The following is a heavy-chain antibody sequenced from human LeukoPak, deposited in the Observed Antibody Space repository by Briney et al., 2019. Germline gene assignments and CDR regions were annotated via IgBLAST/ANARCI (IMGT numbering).Heavy chain of an antibody. V-gene: IGHV4-39*01. J-gene: IGHJ4*02. Sequence: SVTLSLTCTVSGGSISSSSYYWGWIRQPPGKGLEWIGSIYYSGSTYYNPSLKSRVTISVDTSKNQFSLKLSSVTAADTAVYYCARGETKAAPFDYWGQGTLVTVSS. CDR3: ARGETKAAPFDY. CDR1: GGSISSSSYY. D-gene: IGHD3-16*01. CDR2: IYYSGST.